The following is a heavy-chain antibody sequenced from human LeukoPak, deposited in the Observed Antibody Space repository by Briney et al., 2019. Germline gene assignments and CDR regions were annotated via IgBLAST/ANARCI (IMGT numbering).Heavy chain of an antibody. CDR3: ARQGGGLDY. Sequence: SETLSLTCTVSGGSIRSYYWSWVRQPPGKGLVWIGYIYYSANTNYNPSLKSRVTISVDTSKNQISLKLSSVTAADTAVYYCARQGGGLDYWGQGTLVTVSS. D-gene: IGHD4-23*01. CDR2: IYYSANT. J-gene: IGHJ4*02. V-gene: IGHV4-59*08. CDR1: GGSIRSYY.